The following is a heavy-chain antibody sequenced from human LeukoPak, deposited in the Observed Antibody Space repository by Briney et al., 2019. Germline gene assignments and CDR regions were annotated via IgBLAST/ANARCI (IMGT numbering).Heavy chain of an antibody. D-gene: IGHD3-10*01. CDR1: GGSISSYY. CDR2: IYYSGCT. CDR3: ARVNIGEIAFDY. J-gene: IGHJ4*02. Sequence: PSETLSLTCTVSGGSISSYYWSWIRQPPGKGLEWIGYIYYSGCTNYNPSLKSRVTISVDTSKNQFSLKLSSVTAADTAVYYCARVNIGEIAFDYWGQGTLVTVSS. V-gene: IGHV4-59*01.